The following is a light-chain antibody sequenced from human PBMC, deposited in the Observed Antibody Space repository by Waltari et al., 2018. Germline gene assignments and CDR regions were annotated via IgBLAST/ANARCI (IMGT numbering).Light chain of an antibody. CDR1: SSYVGGYTY. CDR2: DVS. CDR3: NSYTSSRSWV. V-gene: IGLV2-14*03. J-gene: IGLJ3*02. Sequence: QSALTQPASVSGSPGQSITIPCPGTSSYVGGYTYVSWYQQHPGKAPKLIIYDVSARPSGTSNRFSGSKSGNTASLTISGLQAEDEADYYCNSYTSSRSWVFGGGTKLTVL.